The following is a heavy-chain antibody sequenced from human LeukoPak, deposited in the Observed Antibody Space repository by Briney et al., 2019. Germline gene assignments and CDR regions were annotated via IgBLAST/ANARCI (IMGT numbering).Heavy chain of an antibody. CDR2: IYYSGST. CDR3: AREYGDYLDY. J-gene: IGHJ4*02. CDR1: GGSISSSSYY. V-gene: IGHV4-39*07. Sequence: SETLSLTCTVSGGSISSSSYYWGWIRQPPGEGLEWIGSIYYSGSTYYNPSLKSRVTISVDTSKIQFSLKLSSVTAADTAVYYCAREYGDYLDYWGQGTLVTVSS. D-gene: IGHD4-17*01.